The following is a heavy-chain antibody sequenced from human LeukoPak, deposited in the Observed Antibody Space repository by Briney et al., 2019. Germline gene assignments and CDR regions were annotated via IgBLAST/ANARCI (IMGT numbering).Heavy chain of an antibody. J-gene: IGHJ6*03. V-gene: IGHV4-4*09. CDR3: ARQVEYSSSSGPDYYMDV. Sequence: SETLSLTCTVSGGSISSYYWSWIRQPPGKGLEWIGYICTSGSTNYNPSLKSRVTISVDTSKNQFSLKLSSVTAADTAVYYCARQVEYSSSSGPDYYMDVWGKGTTVTVSS. D-gene: IGHD6-6*01. CDR2: ICTSGST. CDR1: GGSISSYY.